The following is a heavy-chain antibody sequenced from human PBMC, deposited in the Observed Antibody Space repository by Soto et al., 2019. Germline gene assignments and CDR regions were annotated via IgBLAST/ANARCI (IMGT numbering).Heavy chain of an antibody. CDR1: VGSISSYY. Sequence: SETLSLTCTVSVGSISSYYWSWIRPPPGKGLEWIGYIYYSGSTNYNPSLKSRVTISVDTSKNQFSLKLSSVTAADTAVYYCARSVRGVQYYFDYWGQGTLVTVSS. D-gene: IGHD3-10*01. CDR2: IYYSGST. V-gene: IGHV4-59*01. CDR3: ARSVRGVQYYFDY. J-gene: IGHJ4*02.